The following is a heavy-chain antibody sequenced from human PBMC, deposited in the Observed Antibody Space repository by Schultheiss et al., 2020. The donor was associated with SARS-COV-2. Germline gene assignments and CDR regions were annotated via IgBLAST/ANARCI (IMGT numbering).Heavy chain of an antibody. V-gene: IGHV3-30*12. D-gene: IGHD3-3*01. J-gene: IGHJ6*02. CDR3: AKDFNPQYYDFWSGPGRYGQIYGMDV. CDR2: ISYDGSNK. Sequence: GGSLRLSCAASGFTFSSYGMHWVRQAPGKGLEWVAVISYDGSNKYYADYVKGRFTISRDNSKNTLYLQMNSLRAEDTAVYYCAKDFNPQYYDFWSGPGRYGQIYGMDVWGQGTTVTVSS. CDR1: GFTFSSYG.